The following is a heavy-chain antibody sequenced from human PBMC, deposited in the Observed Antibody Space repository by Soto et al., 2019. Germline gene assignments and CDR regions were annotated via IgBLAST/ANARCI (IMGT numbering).Heavy chain of an antibody. CDR1: GFTFGSYW. Sequence: EASLRLSCAASGFTFGSYWMNWVRQAPGKGLVWVSRIDSDGSSTTYADSVKGRFTTSRDNAKNTLYLQMSSLRVEDTAVYYCARGRPYGMDVWGQGTTVTVSS. CDR3: ARGRPYGMDV. J-gene: IGHJ6*02. CDR2: IDSDGSST. V-gene: IGHV3-74*01.